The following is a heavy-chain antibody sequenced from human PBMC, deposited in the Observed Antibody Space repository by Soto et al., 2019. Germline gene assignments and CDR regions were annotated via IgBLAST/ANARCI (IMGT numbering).Heavy chain of an antibody. CDR3: ARDGVVVPAAMPGYYYYMDV. D-gene: IGHD2-2*01. CDR2: INPNSGGT. CDR1: GYTFTDYY. Sequence: ASVKDSCKASGYTFTDYYMHWVRQAPGQGLEWMGWINPNSGGTNYAQKFQGWVTMTRDTSISTAYMELSRLRSDDTAVYYCARDGVVVPAAMPGYYYYMDVWGKGTTVTVSS. V-gene: IGHV1-2*04. J-gene: IGHJ6*03.